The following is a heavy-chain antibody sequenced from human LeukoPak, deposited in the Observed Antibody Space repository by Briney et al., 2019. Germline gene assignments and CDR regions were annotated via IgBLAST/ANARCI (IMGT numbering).Heavy chain of an antibody. J-gene: IGHJ3*02. CDR2: INAGNGNT. CDR3: ARWDYYDSRTFDI. V-gene: IGHV1-3*01. Sequence: ASVKVSCKASGYTFTSYAMHWVRQAPGQRLEWMGWINAGNGNTKYSQEFQGRVTITRDTSASTAYMELSSLRSDDTAVYYCARWDYYDSRTFDIWGQGTMVTVS. CDR1: GYTFTSYA. D-gene: IGHD3-22*01.